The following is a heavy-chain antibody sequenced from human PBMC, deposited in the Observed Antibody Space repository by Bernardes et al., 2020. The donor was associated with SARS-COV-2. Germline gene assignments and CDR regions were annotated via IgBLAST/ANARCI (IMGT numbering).Heavy chain of an antibody. CDR2: ISSDGSVT. CDR3: AKVTSMVRGVNIWEYFDY. Sequence: GSLRLSCAVSGFTFRKSGMHWVRQAPGKGLEWVGLISSDGSVTYYSESVKGRFTVSRDNSKNTVFLQMNSLRAEDTAVYYCAKVTSMVRGVNIWEYFDYWGQGTLVTVSS. V-gene: IGHV3-30*18. D-gene: IGHD3-10*01. CDR1: GFTFRKSG. J-gene: IGHJ4*02.